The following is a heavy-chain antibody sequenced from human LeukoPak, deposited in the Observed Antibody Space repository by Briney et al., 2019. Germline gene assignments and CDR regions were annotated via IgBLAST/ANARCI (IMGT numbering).Heavy chain of an antibody. J-gene: IGHJ4*02. Sequence: AGGSLRLSCAASGFIFSSYWMSWVRQAPGKGLEWVANIKEDGSEKYYVDSVKGRFTISRDNAKNSLVLQMNSLRAEDTAVYYCASSTLARRPSYFAYWAQEPRVPVSS. CDR2: IKEDGSEK. CDR1: GFIFSSYW. D-gene: IGHD1-1*01. V-gene: IGHV3-7*01. CDR3: ASSTLARRPSYFAY.